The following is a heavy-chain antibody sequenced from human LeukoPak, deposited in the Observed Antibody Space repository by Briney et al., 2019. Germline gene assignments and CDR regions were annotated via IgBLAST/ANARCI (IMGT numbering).Heavy chain of an antibody. CDR2: IIPIFGTA. CDR1: GGTFSSYA. Sequence: SVKVSCKASGGTFSSYAISWVRQAPGQGLEWMGGIIPIFGTANYAQKFQGRVTITADESTSTAYMELSSLRSEDTAVCYCASHSGSYSGMRYYYYGMDVWGQGTTVTVSS. V-gene: IGHV1-69*13. CDR3: ASHSGSYSGMRYYYYGMDV. J-gene: IGHJ6*02. D-gene: IGHD1-26*01.